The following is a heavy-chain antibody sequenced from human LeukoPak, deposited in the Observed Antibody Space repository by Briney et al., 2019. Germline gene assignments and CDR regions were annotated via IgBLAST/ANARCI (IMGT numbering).Heavy chain of an antibody. CDR1: GGSFSGYY. CDR3: AREGNWTDFDY. CDR2: INHSGST. V-gene: IGHV4-34*01. J-gene: IGHJ4*02. D-gene: IGHD1-1*01. Sequence: SETLSLTCAVYGGSFSGYYWSWTRQPPGKGLEWIGEINHSGSTNYNPSLKSRVTISVDTSKNQFSLKLSSVTAADTAVYYCAREGNWTDFDYWGQGTLVTVSS.